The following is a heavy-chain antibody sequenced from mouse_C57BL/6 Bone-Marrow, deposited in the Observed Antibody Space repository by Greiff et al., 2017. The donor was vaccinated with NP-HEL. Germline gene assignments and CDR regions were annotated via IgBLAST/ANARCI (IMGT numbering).Heavy chain of an antibody. V-gene: IGHV1-72*01. D-gene: IGHD1-1*01. CDR2: IDPNSGGT. Sequence: VQLQQPGAELVKPGASVKLSCKASGYTFTNYWMHWVKQRPGRGLEWIGRIDPNSGGTKYNEKFKSKATLTVDKPSSTADMQLSSLTSEDSAFYYCARYYYGSGYFDYWGQGTTLTVSS. J-gene: IGHJ2*01. CDR1: GYTFTNYW. CDR3: ARYYYGSGYFDY.